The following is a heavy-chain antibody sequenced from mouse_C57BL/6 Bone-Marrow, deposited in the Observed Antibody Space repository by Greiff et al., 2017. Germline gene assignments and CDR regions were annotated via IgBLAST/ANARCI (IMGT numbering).Heavy chain of an antibody. CDR2: ISYDGSN. CDR3: ARCIYYYGSSYGFDY. D-gene: IGHD1-1*01. CDR1: GYSITSGYY. Sequence: EVKLMESGPGLVKPSQSLSLTCSVTGYSITSGYYWNWIRQFPGNKLEWMGYISYDGSNKYNPSLKNRISITRDTSKNQFFLKLNSVTTEDTATYYCARCIYYYGSSYGFDYWGQGTTLTVSS. J-gene: IGHJ2*01. V-gene: IGHV3-6*01.